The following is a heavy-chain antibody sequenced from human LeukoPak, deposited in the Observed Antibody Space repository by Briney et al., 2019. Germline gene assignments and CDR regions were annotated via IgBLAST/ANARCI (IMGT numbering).Heavy chain of an antibody. CDR1: GYTFTGYY. J-gene: IGHJ5*02. D-gene: IGHD3-3*01. CDR3: ARGSDYDFWSGYSKNWFDP. V-gene: IGHV1-2*02. CDR2: INPNSGGT. Sequence: ASVKVSCKASGYTFTGYYMHWVRQAPGQGLEWMGWINPNSGGTNYAQKFQGRVTMTRDTSISTAYMELSRLRSDDTAVCYCARGSDYDFWSGYSKNWFDPWGQGTLVTVSS.